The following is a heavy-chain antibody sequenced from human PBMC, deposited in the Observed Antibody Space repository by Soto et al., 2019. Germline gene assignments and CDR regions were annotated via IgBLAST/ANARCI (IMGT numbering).Heavy chain of an antibody. Sequence: QLQMVQSGAEVKKPGASVKVSCKASGYTFTSYGVTWVRQAPGQGLEWMGWINTYHGNTKYEQTLQGRVTMTTETSTTTAYTELRSLRSDDTAVYYCAREQRAYWDQNSSGWNGAIDIWGQGTKVTVSS. V-gene: IGHV1-18*01. CDR2: INTYHGNT. CDR3: AREQRAYWDQNSSGWNGAIDI. D-gene: IGHD6-19*01. CDR1: GYTFTSYG. J-gene: IGHJ3*02.